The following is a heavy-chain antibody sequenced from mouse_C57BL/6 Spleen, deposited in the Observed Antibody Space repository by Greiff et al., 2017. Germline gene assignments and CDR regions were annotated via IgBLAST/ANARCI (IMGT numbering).Heavy chain of an antibody. CDR2: IYPGDGDT. J-gene: IGHJ2*01. V-gene: IGHV1-82*01. Sequence: VQLQQSGPELVKPGASVKISCKASGYAFSSSWMNWVKQRPGKGLEWIGRIYPGDGDTNYNGKFKGKATLTADKSSSTAYMQLSSLTSEDSAVYFCARPGDSFAYWGQGTTLTVSS. CDR3: ARPGDSFAY. CDR1: GYAFSSSW.